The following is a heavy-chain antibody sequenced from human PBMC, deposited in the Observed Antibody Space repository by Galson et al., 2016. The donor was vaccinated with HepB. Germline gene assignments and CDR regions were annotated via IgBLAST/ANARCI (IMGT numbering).Heavy chain of an antibody. J-gene: IGHJ4*02. D-gene: IGHD3-10*01. CDR2: ISYDGSNK. V-gene: IGHV3-30-3*01. Sequence: SLRLSCAASGFTFNSSAMHWVRQAPGKGLEWVAVISYDGSNKYYAESVRGRFTISRDNSKNTLYLEMNSQRPEDTAVYYCARDRARLLWFGELFGTFDNWGRGTLVTVSS. CDR1: GFTFNSSA. CDR3: ARDRARLLWFGELFGTFDN.